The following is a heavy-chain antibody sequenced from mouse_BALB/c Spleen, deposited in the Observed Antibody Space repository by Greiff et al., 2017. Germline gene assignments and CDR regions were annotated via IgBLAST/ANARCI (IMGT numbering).Heavy chain of an antibody. V-gene: IGHV5-4*02. CDR1: GLTFSDYY. J-gene: IGHJ4*01. CDR3: ARQNRYDRAMDY. Sequence: EVMLVESGGGLVKPGGSLKLSCAASGLTFSDYYMYWVRQTPEKRLEWVATISDGGSYTYYPDSVKGRFTISRDNAKNNLYLQMSSLKSEDTAMYYCARQNRYDRAMDYWGQGTSVTVSS. D-gene: IGHD2-14*01. CDR2: ISDGGSYT.